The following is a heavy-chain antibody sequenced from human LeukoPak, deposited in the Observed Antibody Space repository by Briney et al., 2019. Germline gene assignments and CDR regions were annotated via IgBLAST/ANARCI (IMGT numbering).Heavy chain of an antibody. CDR1: GYTFTSYG. J-gene: IGHJ3*02. D-gene: IGHD3-3*01. CDR2: ISAYNGNT. V-gene: IGHV1-18*01. CDR3: ARGHYDFWSGYFEDDAFDI. Sequence: GASVKVSCKASGYTFTSYGISWVRQAPGQGLEWMGWISAYNGNTNYAQKLQGRVTMTTDTSTSTAYMELRSLRSDDTAVYYCARGHYDFWSGYFEDDAFDIWGQGTMVTVSS.